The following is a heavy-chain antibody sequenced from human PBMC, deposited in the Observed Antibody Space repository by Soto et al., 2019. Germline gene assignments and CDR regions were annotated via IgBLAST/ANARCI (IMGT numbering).Heavy chain of an antibody. Sequence: QVQLQESGPGLVKPSETLSLTCTVSSGSISNYYWSWIRQPAGKGLEWIGRIFPTGITDYNPSLKSRVTMSFDTTKNHCSLTLNSVTAADTAVYYCARGSLGPDFWGQGTLVTVSS. V-gene: IGHV4-4*07. D-gene: IGHD1-26*01. CDR1: SGSISNYY. J-gene: IGHJ4*02. CDR2: IFPTGIT. CDR3: ARGSLGPDF.